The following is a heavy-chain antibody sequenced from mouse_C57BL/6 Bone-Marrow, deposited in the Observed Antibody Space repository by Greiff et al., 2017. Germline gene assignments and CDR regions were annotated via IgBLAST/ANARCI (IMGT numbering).Heavy chain of an antibody. V-gene: IGHV1-81*01. D-gene: IGHD2-5*01. CDR1: GYTFTSYG. CDR2: IYPRSGNT. J-gene: IGHJ2*01. Sequence: QVQLKESGAELARPGASVKLSCKASGYTFTSYGISWVKQRTGQGLEWIGEIYPRSGNTYYNEKFKGKATLTADKSSSTAYMELRSLTSEDSAVYFCARKTYYRNYVKGFDYWGQGTTLTVSS. CDR3: ARKTYYRNYVKGFDY.